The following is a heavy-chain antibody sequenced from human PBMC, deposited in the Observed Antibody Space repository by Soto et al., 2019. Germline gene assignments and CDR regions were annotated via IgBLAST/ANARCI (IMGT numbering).Heavy chain of an antibody. CDR3: ARVKWFGGYCSSTSCYPDY. D-gene: IGHD2-2*01. J-gene: IGHJ4*02. CDR2: ISAYNGNT. Sequence: ASVKVSCKASGYTFTSYGISWVRQAPGQGLEWMGWISAYNGNTNYAQKLQGRVTMTTDTSTSTAYMELRSLRSDDTAVYYCARVKWFGGYCSSTSCYPDYWGQGTLVTVSS. V-gene: IGHV1-18*01. CDR1: GYTFTSYG.